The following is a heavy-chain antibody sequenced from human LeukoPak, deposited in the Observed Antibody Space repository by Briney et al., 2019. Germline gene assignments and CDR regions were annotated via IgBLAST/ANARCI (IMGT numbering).Heavy chain of an antibody. V-gene: IGHV4-31*03. D-gene: IGHD1-1*01. Sequence: PSETLSLTCSVSGATITSGSSYWSWIRQHPGTGLEWIGYISYSGTTYYTPSLKSRMTISIDTSENQFSLKLSSVTAADTAVYLCARANGRPGYRWFDPWGQGTQVTVSS. CDR3: ARANGRPGYRWFDP. CDR1: GATITSGSSY. CDR2: ISYSGTT. J-gene: IGHJ5*02.